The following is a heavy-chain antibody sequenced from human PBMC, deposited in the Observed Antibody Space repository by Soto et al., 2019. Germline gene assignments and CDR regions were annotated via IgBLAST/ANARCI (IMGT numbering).Heavy chain of an antibody. D-gene: IGHD2-15*01. Sequence: QLQLVQSGTEVKEPGSSVKVSCKASGGTFSTSSFAWVRQGPGQGLEWMGGIIPIFTRTNFAQKFHGRVTFSADESTRTTYMELRSLTSEDPAIYYCARDVVRSTAGDSWGQGTLVTVSS. V-gene: IGHV1-69*01. CDR3: ARDVVRSTAGDS. CDR1: GGTFSTSS. CDR2: IIPIFTRT. J-gene: IGHJ4*02.